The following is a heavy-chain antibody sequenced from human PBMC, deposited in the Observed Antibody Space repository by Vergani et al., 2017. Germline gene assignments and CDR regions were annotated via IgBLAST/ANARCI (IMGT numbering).Heavy chain of an antibody. CDR2: ISAYNGNT. V-gene: IGHV1-18*01. D-gene: IGHD1-26*01. J-gene: IGHJ4*02. CDR1: GYTFTSYG. CDR3: ARFGDSGSDKPNIDY. Sequence: QVQLVQSGAEVKKPGASVKVSCKASGYTFTSYGISWVRQAPGQGLEWMGWISAYNGNTNYARKLQGRVTMTTDTSTSTAYMEMSSLRSDETAVYYCARFGDSGSDKPNIDYWGQGTLVTVSS.